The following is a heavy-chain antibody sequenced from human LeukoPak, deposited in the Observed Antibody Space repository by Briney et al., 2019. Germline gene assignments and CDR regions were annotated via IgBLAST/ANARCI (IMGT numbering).Heavy chain of an antibody. CDR3: AKDLYSGRYSSAFDI. V-gene: IGHV3-74*01. D-gene: IGHD1-26*01. CDR1: GFTFSSYW. J-gene: IGHJ3*02. Sequence: GGSLRLSCAASGFTFSSYWMHWVRQVPGKGLLWVSRINSDGSTTTYADSVKGRLTISRDNAKNTLYLEMNSLRAEDTAVYYCAKDLYSGRYSSAFDIWGQGTMVTVSS. CDR2: INSDGSTT.